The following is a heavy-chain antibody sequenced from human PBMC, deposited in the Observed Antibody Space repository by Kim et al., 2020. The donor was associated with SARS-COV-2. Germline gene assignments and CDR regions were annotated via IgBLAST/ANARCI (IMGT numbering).Heavy chain of an antibody. V-gene: IGHV1-69*04. CDR1: GGTFSSYA. Sequence: SVKVSCKASGGTFSSYAISWVRQAPGQGLEWMGRIISILGIANYAQKFQGRVTITADKSTSTAYMELSSLRSEDTAVYYCARDERGDAFDIWGQGTMVTVSS. CDR2: IISILGIA. J-gene: IGHJ3*02. CDR3: ARDERGDAFDI. D-gene: IGHD3-16*01.